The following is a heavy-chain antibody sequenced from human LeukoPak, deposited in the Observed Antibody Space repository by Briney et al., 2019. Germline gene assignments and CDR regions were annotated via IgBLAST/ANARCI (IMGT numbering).Heavy chain of an antibody. V-gene: IGHV4-39*01. CDR1: GVSISSSNSY. CDR3: ATQILLCHYY. J-gene: IGHJ4*02. CDR2: IYYSGNT. Sequence: PSETLSLTCTVSGVSISSSNSYWGWIRQPPGKGLEWIGRIYYSGNTYYNASLKSQVSISIDTSKNQFSLRLTSVTAADTAVYYCATQILLCHYYWGQGTLVTVSS. D-gene: IGHD2/OR15-2a*01.